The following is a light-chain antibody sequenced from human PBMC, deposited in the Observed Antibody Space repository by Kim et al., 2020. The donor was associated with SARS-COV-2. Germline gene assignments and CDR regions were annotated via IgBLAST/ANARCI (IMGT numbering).Light chain of an antibody. CDR3: SSYAGSPRVV. CDR1: SGDVGYYNY. J-gene: IGLJ2*01. V-gene: IGLV2-8*01. Sequence: GQSVTSPFTGTSGDVGYYNYVSWYQHHPGKAPKLMIYEVSKRPSGVPDRFSGSKSGNTASLTVSGLQAEDEADYYCSSYAGSPRVVFGGGTQLTVL. CDR2: EVS.